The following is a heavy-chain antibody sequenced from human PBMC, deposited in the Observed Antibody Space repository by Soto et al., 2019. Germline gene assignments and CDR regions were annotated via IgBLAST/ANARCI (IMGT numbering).Heavy chain of an antibody. CDR2: IYYSGST. J-gene: IGHJ4*02. D-gene: IGHD3-22*01. V-gene: IGHV4-31*03. Sequence: SETLSLTCTVSGGSISSGGYYWSWIRQHPGKGLEWIGYIYYSGSTYYNPSLKSRVTISVDTSKNQFSLKLSSVTAADTAVYYCARVHSMIVVVIEYYFDYWGQGTLVTVSS. CDR1: GGSISSGGYY. CDR3: ARVHSMIVVVIEYYFDY.